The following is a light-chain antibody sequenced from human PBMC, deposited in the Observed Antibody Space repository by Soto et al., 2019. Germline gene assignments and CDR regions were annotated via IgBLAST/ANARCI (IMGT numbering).Light chain of an antibody. V-gene: IGKV1-39*01. Sequence: DIQLTQSPSSLSASVGDRVTITRQASQDITNYLSWYQQRPGKAPKLLIYDASNLETGVPSRFSGSGSGTDFTLTISSLQPEDFATYYCQQSYSTQWTFGQGTKVDIK. CDR3: QQSYSTQWT. CDR1: QDITNY. CDR2: DAS. J-gene: IGKJ1*01.